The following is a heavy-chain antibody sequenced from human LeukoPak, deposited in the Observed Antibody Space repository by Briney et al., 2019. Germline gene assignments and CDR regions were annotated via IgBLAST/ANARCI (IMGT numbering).Heavy chain of an antibody. J-gene: IGHJ3*02. V-gene: IGHV4-39*07. CDR1: GGSISSSGYY. D-gene: IGHD5-12*01. Sequence: TSETLSLTCTVSGGSISSSGYYWGWIRQSPGEGLEWIGNIYYSGITYYNPSLKSRVTISVDTSKNQFSLKLSSVTAADKAVYYCARSCRILDIVATIRARLGGNGFDIWGQGTMVTVSS. CDR2: IYYSGIT. CDR3: ARSCRILDIVATIRARLGGNGFDI.